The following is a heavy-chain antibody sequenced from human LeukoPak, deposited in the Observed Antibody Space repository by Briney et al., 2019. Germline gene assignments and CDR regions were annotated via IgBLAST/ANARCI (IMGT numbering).Heavy chain of an antibody. CDR1: GYTFTSYG. D-gene: IGHD2-2*01. V-gene: IGHV1-18*01. CDR2: ISAYNGNT. J-gene: IGHJ6*02. Sequence: ASVKVSCKASGYTFTSYGISWVRRAPGQGLEWMGWISAYNGNTNYAQKLQGRVAMTTDTSTSTAYMELRSLRSDDTAVYYCVVPAALMDVWGQGTTVTVSS. CDR3: VVPAALMDV.